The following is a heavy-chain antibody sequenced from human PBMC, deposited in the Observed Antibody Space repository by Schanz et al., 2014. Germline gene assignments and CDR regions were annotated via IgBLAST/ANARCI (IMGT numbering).Heavy chain of an antibody. V-gene: IGHV4-59*01. Sequence: QMQLQESGPGLVKPSETLSLTCTVSGGSINSYYWNWIRQSPGRGLEWIGFVFYSGTTNYNPSLTGRVTMSIDRSTNYFSLNLTSLTPADTAVYYCVGKSLTSWKNSYYALDVWGQGTTVTVS. CDR1: GGSINSYY. J-gene: IGHJ6*02. CDR2: VFYSGTT. CDR3: VGKSLTSWKNSYYALDV. D-gene: IGHD2-2*01.